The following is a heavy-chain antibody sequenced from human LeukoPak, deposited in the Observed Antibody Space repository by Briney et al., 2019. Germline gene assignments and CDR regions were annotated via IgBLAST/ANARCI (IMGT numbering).Heavy chain of an antibody. Sequence: PSETLSLTCTVSGGSISSYYWSWIRQPPGKGLEWIGYIYYSGSTNYNPSLKSRVTISVDTSKNQFSLKLSSVTAADTAVYYCARAHYYGSGSYNWFDPWGQGALVTVSS. CDR3: ARAHYYGSGSYNWFDP. V-gene: IGHV4-59*08. J-gene: IGHJ5*02. CDR1: GGSISSYY. D-gene: IGHD3-10*01. CDR2: IYYSGST.